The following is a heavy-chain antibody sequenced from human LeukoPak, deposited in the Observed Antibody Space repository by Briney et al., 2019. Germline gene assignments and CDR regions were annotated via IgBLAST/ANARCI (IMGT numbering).Heavy chain of an antibody. CDR3: AKRGVVIRVILVGFHKEAYYFDS. V-gene: IGHV3-23*01. D-gene: IGHD3-22*01. CDR2: ISDSGGRT. CDR1: GITLSSYG. J-gene: IGHJ4*02. Sequence: GGSLRLSCAVSGITLSSYGMSWVRQAPGKGLEWVAGISDSGGRTKYADSVKGRFTISRDNSKNTLYLQMNSLRAEDTAVYFCAKRGVVIRVILVGFHKEAYYFDSWGQGALVTVSS.